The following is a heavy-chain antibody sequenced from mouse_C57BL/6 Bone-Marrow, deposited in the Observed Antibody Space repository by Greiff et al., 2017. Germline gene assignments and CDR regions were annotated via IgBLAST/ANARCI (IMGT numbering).Heavy chain of an antibody. V-gene: IGHV5-4*01. CDR2: ISDGGSYT. Sequence: EVQGVESGGGLVKPGGSLKLSCAASGFTFSSYAMSWVRQTPEKRLEWVATISDGGSYTYYPDNVKGRFTISRDNAKNNRYLQMSHLKSEDTAMYYCARVVYYYGSSFDYWGQGTTLTVSS. CDR1: GFTFSSYA. D-gene: IGHD1-1*01. CDR3: ARVVYYYGSSFDY. J-gene: IGHJ2*01.